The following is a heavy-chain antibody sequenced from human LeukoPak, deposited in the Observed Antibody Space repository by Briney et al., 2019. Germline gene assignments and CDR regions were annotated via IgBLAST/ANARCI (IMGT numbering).Heavy chain of an antibody. CDR1: GYTFTSYA. J-gene: IGHJ5*02. D-gene: IGHD2-15*01. V-gene: IGHV1-3*03. CDR2: INAGNGNT. CDR3: ARGALGYCSGGSCYLHNWFDP. Sequence: VASVKVSCKASGYTFTSYAMHWVRQAPGQRLEWMGWINAGNGNTKYSQEFRGRVTITRDTSASTAYMELSSLRSEDMAVYYCARGALGYCSGGSCYLHNWFDPWGQGTLVTVSS.